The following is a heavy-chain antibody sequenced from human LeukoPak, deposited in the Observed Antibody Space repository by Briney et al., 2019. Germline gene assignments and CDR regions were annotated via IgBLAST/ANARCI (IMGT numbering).Heavy chain of an antibody. CDR2: IDPSDSYT. J-gene: IGHJ4*02. V-gene: IGHV5-10-1*01. Sequence: GESPKISCKGSGYSFTSYWISWVRQMPGKGLEWMGRIDPSDSYTNYSPSFQGHVTISADKSISTAYLQWSSLKASDTAMYYCASAKSGSNPDYGGQGTLVTVPS. D-gene: IGHD5-12*01. CDR1: GYSFTSYW. CDR3: ASAKSGSNPDY.